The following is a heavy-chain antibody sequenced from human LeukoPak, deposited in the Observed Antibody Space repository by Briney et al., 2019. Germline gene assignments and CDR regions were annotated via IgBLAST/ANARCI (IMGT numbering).Heavy chain of an antibody. Sequence: SGGSLRLSCAASGFTFNNYAMNWVRQAPGKGLEWVSVISGSGGTTYYADSVKGRFTISRDSSKNTLYLQMNSLRAEDTAVYYCARGNPYYQYSSGWYGVDYWGQGTLVTVSS. J-gene: IGHJ4*02. CDR3: ARGNPYYQYSSGWYGVDY. CDR1: GFTFNNYA. D-gene: IGHD6-19*01. V-gene: IGHV3-23*01. CDR2: ISGSGGTT.